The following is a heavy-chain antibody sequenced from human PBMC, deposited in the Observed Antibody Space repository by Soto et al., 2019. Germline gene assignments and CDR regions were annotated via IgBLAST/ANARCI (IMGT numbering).Heavy chain of an antibody. CDR3: ARDLEVGATIYYYYGMDV. J-gene: IGHJ6*02. V-gene: IGHV4-30-4*01. CDR2: IYYSGST. CDR1: GGSISSGDYY. D-gene: IGHD1-26*01. Sequence: SETLSLTCTVSGGSISSGDYYWSWIRQPPGKGLEWIGYIYYSGSTYYNPSLKSRVTISVDTSKNQFSLKLSSVTAADTAVYYCARDLEVGATIYYYYGMDVWGQGTTVTVSS.